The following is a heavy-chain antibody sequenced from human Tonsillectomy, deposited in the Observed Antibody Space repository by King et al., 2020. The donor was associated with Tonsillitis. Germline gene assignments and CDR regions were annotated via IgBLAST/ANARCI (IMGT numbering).Heavy chain of an antibody. Sequence: QLVQSGAEVKKPGESLKISCKGSGYSFTNYWIAWVRQMPGKGLEWVGIIYPGDSDTTYSPSFKGQFTISADKSVSTAFLQWSSLKASDTAVYYCARPSSPYSTLWYFDFWGQGTLVTVSS. CDR3: ARPSSPYSTLWYFDF. D-gene: IGHD6-13*01. CDR2: IYPGDSDT. V-gene: IGHV5-51*01. CDR1: GYSFTNYW. J-gene: IGHJ4*02.